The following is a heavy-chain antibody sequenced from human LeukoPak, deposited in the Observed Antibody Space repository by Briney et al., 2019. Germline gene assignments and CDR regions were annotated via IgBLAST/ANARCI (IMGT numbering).Heavy chain of an antibody. CDR2: IWYDGSNK. J-gene: IGHJ4*02. Sequence: GGSLRLSCAASGSTFSSYGMHWVRQAPGKGLEWVAVIWYDGSNKCYADSVKGRFTISRDNSKNTLYLQMNSLRAEDTAVYYCARGPWLITMGRGPLGEFDYWGQGTLVTVSS. CDR1: GSTFSSYG. V-gene: IGHV3-33*01. CDR3: ARGPWLITMGRGPLGEFDY. D-gene: IGHD3-10*01.